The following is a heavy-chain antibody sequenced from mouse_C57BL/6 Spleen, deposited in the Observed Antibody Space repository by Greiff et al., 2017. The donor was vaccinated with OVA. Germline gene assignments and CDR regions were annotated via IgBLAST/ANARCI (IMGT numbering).Heavy chain of an antibody. CDR1: GYTFTSYW. Sequence: VKLQQSGAELVKPGASVKLSCKASGYTFTSYWMHWVKQRPGQGLEWIGMIHPNSGSTNYNEKFKSKATLTVDKSSSTAYMQLSSLTSEDSAVYYCARRGPYGNYGYFDVWGTGTTVTVSS. CDR2: IHPNSGST. J-gene: IGHJ1*03. V-gene: IGHV1-64*01. CDR3: ARRGPYGNYGYFDV. D-gene: IGHD2-1*01.